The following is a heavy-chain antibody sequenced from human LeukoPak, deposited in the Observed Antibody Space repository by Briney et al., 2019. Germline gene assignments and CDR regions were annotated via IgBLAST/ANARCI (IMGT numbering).Heavy chain of an antibody. D-gene: IGHD4-17*01. CDR1: EFTFSNYW. Sequence: GGSLRLSCVASEFTFSNYWIPLVRQPPGKGLEWVSSISSSSSYIYYADSVKGRFTISRDNAKNSLYLQMKSLRAEDTAVYYCAGDDYGDSNFDYWGQGTLVTVSS. CDR2: ISSSSSYI. J-gene: IGHJ4*02. V-gene: IGHV3-21*01. CDR3: AGDDYGDSNFDY.